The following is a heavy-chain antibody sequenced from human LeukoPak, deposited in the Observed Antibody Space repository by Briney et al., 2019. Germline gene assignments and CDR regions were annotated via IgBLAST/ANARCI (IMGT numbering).Heavy chain of an antibody. Sequence: SETLSLTCIVSGGSISSYYWTWIRQPPGKGLEGIGHIYYGGSTNYNPSLKSRVTISLDTSKNHFSLKLSSVTAADTAMYSCARGAIYCGGDCFQGAFDIWGQGTMVTVSS. D-gene: IGHD2-21*02. J-gene: IGHJ3*02. CDR1: GGSISSYY. V-gene: IGHV4-59*01. CDR2: IYYGGST. CDR3: ARGAIYCGGDCFQGAFDI.